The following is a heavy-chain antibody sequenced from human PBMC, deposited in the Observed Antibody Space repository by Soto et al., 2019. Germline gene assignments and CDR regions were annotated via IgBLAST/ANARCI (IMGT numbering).Heavy chain of an antibody. V-gene: IGHV3-23*01. D-gene: IGHD1-26*01. CDR1: GFTFSSYA. CDR3: ARRGSGSYYDY. CDR2: ISGSGGST. J-gene: IGHJ4*02. Sequence: EVQLLESGGGLVQPGGSLRLSCAASGFTFSSYAMRWVRQAPGKGLEWVSAISGSGGSTYYADSVKGRFTISRDNSKNTVDLQMISLRGEDTAVYYCARRGSGSYYDYWGQGTLVTVSS.